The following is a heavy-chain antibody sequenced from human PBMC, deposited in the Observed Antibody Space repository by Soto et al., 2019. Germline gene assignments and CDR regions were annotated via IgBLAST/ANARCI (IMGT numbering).Heavy chain of an antibody. D-gene: IGHD5-12*01. CDR1: GGTFSSYT. CDR2: IIPILGIA. CDR3: AIWGYRGRVPISPGFDP. V-gene: IGHV1-69*02. Sequence: GASEKVSCKASGGTFSSYTISWVRQAPGQGLEWMGRIIPILGIANYAQRFQGRVTITADKSTSTAYMELSSLRSEDTAVYYCAIWGYRGRVPISPGFDPWGEGSLVTVSS. J-gene: IGHJ5*02.